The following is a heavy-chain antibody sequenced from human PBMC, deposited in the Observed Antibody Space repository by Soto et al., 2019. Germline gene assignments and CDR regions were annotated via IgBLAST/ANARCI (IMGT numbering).Heavy chain of an antibody. J-gene: IGHJ6*02. D-gene: IGHD6-13*01. CDR3: AREVQLGDYYYYYGMDV. CDR1: GFTFSSYE. CDR2: ISSSGSTI. Sequence: PGGSLRLSCAASGFTFSSYEINCVRHAPWKWLEWVSYISSSGSTIYYADSVKGRFTISRDNAKNSLYLQMNSLRAEDTAVYYCAREVQLGDYYYYYGMDVWGQGTTVTVSS. V-gene: IGHV3-48*03.